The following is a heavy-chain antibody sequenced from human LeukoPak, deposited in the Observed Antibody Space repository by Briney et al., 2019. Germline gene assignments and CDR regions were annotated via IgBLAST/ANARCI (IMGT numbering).Heavy chain of an antibody. Sequence: ASVKVSCKASGYTFTGYYMHWVRQAPGQGLEWMGRINPNSGGTNYAQKFQGGVTMTRDTSISTAYMELSRLRSDDTAVYYCARPVLKGYDNCGYWGQGTLVTVSS. CDR2: INPNSGGT. D-gene: IGHD1-20*01. CDR3: ARPVLKGYDNCGY. J-gene: IGHJ4*02. V-gene: IGHV1-2*06. CDR1: GYTFTGYY.